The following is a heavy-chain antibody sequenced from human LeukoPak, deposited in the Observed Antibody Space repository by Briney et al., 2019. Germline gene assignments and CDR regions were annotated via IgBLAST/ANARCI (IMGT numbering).Heavy chain of an antibody. CDR3: ATKRRQLVPYFDY. CDR1: GFTVSSNY. J-gene: IGHJ4*02. CDR2: IYSGGST. Sequence: GGSLRLSCAASGFTVSSNYMSWVRQAPGKGLEWVSVIYSGGSTYYADSVKGRFTISRDNSKNTLYLQMNSLRAEDTAVYYCATKRRQLVPYFDYWGQGTLVTVSS. D-gene: IGHD6-6*01. V-gene: IGHV3-66*01.